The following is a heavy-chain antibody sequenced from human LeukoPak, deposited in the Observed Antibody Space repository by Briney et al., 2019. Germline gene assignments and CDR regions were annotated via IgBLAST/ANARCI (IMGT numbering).Heavy chain of an antibody. CDR3: ARDLDRYYYGSGSYRDAFDI. CDR2: IRSKANSYAT. Sequence: GGSLKLSCAASGFTFSGSAMHWVRQASGKGLEWVGRIRSKANSYATAYDASVKGRFTISRDDSKNTAYLQMNSLRAEDTAVYYCARDLDRYYYGSGSYRDAFDIWGQGTMVTVSS. CDR1: GFTFSGSA. V-gene: IGHV3-73*01. J-gene: IGHJ3*02. D-gene: IGHD3-10*01.